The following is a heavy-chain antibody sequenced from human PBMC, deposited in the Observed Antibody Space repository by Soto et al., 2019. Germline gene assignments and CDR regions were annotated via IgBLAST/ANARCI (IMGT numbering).Heavy chain of an antibody. CDR3: ARGGLHACYKDN. D-gene: IGHD3-10*01. J-gene: IGHJ4*01. V-gene: IGHV3-74*01. Sequence: EVQLVESGGGLVQPGGSLRLSCAASGFTFSNYWKHWVRQAPGEGLVWVSRIDSYGSTTNYADSVKGRFTVSRDNARNTLYLRMNSLRAEETAIYHCARGGLHACYKDNWGHGILVTVSS. CDR2: IDSYGSTT. CDR1: GFTFSNYW.